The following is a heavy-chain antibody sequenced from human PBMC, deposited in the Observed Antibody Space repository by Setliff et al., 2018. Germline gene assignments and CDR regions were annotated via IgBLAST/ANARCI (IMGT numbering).Heavy chain of an antibody. CDR2: TNHSGST. Sequence: KPSETLSLTCAVYGGSFSGYYWSWIRQPPGKGLEWIGETNHSGSTNYNPSLKSRVTISVDTSKNQFSLKLSSVTAADTAVYYCARVRRVVIAYYYYMDVWGKGTTVTVSS. D-gene: IGHD2-21*01. J-gene: IGHJ6*03. V-gene: IGHV4-34*01. CDR3: ARVRRVVIAYYYYMDV. CDR1: GGSFSGYY.